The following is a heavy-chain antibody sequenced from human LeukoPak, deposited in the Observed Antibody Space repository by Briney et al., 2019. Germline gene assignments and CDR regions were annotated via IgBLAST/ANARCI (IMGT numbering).Heavy chain of an antibody. Sequence: SETLSLTCTVSGGSISSGDYYWSWIRQPPGKGLEWIGYIYYSGSTYYNPSLKSRVTISVETSKNQFSLKLSSVTAADTAVYYCARVRDYDSSGTFDYWGQGTLVTVSS. V-gene: IGHV4-30-4*08. CDR2: IYYSGST. D-gene: IGHD3-22*01. CDR1: GGSISSGDYY. CDR3: ARVRDYDSSGTFDY. J-gene: IGHJ4*02.